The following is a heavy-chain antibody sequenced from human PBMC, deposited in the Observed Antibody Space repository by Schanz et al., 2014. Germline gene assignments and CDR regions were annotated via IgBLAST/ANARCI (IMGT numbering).Heavy chain of an antibody. CDR3: AKDVRPVANTVHFYYMDV. V-gene: IGHV3-30*04. D-gene: IGHD6-19*01. CDR2: ISGNGGEK. Sequence: QVQLVESGGGVVQPGRSLRLSCAASGFSFSTYAMHWVRQAPGKGLRCVAVISGNGGEKYYADSVKGRFTISRDNSKNTLYLQMNSLRAEDTAVYYCAKDVRPVANTVHFYYMDVWGQGTTVTVSS. CDR1: GFSFSTYA. J-gene: IGHJ6*02.